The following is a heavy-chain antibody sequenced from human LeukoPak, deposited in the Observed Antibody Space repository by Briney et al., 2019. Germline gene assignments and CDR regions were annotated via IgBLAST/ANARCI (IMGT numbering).Heavy chain of an antibody. D-gene: IGHD3-22*01. CDR1: GDTFSTYT. CDR3: AKDIYYDSSGPTDAFDI. CDR2: VIPILGTP. Sequence: GASVKASCKASGDTFSTYTVTWVRQAPGQGLEWMGGVIPILGTPNYAQKFQGRVTITADKSTTTVSIDLRSLRSDDTAVYYCAKDIYYDSSGPTDAFDIWGQGTMVTVSS. J-gene: IGHJ3*02. V-gene: IGHV1-69*08.